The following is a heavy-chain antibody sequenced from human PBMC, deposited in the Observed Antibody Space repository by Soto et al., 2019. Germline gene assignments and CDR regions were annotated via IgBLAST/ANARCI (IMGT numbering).Heavy chain of an antibody. Sequence: ASVKVSCKVSGYALTELSMYWVRQAPGKGLEWMGGLDAEDGVTIYAQKFQGRVTMTEDTSTDTAYMELSSLRSEGTAVYYCPPSGTTYYATSAADAYDVCGQGTMVTAS. D-gene: IGHD1-26*01. CDR2: LDAEDGVT. V-gene: IGHV1-24*01. CDR3: PPSGTTYYATSAADAYDV. J-gene: IGHJ3*01. CDR1: GYALTELS.